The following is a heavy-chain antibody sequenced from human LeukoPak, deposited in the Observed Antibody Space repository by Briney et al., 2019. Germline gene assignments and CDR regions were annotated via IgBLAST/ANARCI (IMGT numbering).Heavy chain of an antibody. V-gene: IGHV1-2*06. CDR2: INPNSGGT. Sequence: VASAKVSCKASGYTFTGYYMHWVRQAPGQGLEWMGRINPNSGGTNYVQKFQGRVTMTRDTSISTAYMELSRLRSDDTAVYYCARSHYDFWSGSDYWGQGTLVTVSS. CDR3: ARSHYDFWSGSDY. D-gene: IGHD3-3*01. CDR1: GYTFTGYY. J-gene: IGHJ4*02.